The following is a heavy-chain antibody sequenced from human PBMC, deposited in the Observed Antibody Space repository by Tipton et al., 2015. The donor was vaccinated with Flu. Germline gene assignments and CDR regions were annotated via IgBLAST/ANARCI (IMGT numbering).Heavy chain of an antibody. Sequence: TLSLTCAVSGYSISSGYYWGWIRQPPGKGLEWIGSIYHSGTTYYNPSLKSRVTISVDTSKNQFSLQLRSVTAADTAVYYCARDPSLGMPDYFDYWGQGTLVTASS. V-gene: IGHV4-38-2*02. CDR1: GYSISSGYY. D-gene: IGHD2-2*01. J-gene: IGHJ4*02. CDR3: ARDPSLGMPDYFDY. CDR2: IYHSGTT.